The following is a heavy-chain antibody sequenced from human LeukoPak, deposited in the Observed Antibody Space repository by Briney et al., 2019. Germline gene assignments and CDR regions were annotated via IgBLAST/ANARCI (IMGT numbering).Heavy chain of an antibody. Sequence: GGSLRLSCAASGFTFSGYWIHWVRQAPGRGLVWVAHINGDGSITTYADSVKGRFTISRDNAKNSLYLQMNGLRAEDTAVYCCARGGFRRFDYWGQGTLVTVSS. J-gene: IGHJ4*02. CDR1: GFTFSGYW. CDR2: INGDGSIT. D-gene: IGHD3-10*01. V-gene: IGHV3-74*01. CDR3: ARGGFRRFDY.